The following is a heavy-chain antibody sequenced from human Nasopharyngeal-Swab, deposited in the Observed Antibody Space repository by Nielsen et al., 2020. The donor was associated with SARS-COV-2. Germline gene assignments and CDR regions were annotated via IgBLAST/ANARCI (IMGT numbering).Heavy chain of an antibody. J-gene: IGHJ4*02. V-gene: IGHV3-21*04. D-gene: IGHD2-8*01. CDR2: ISSSSSYI. CDR1: GFTFSSYS. Sequence: GGSLRLSCAASGFTFSSYSMNWVRQAPGKGLEWVSSISSSSSYIYYADSVKGRFTISRDNSKNTLYLQMNSLRAEDTAVYYCAKGQGEMVFDYWGQGTLVTVSS. CDR3: AKGQGEMVFDY.